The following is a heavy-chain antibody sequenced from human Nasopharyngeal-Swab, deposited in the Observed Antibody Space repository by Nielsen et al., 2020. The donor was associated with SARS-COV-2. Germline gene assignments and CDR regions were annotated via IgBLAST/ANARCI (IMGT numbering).Heavy chain of an antibody. J-gene: IGHJ4*02. CDR2: IWYDGSNK. CDR1: GFTFSSYG. V-gene: IGHV3-33*01. CDR3: ARGPPAGSSTSDMGY. D-gene: IGHD2-2*01. Sequence: GGSLRLSCAASGFTFSSYGMHWVRQAPGKGLEWVAVIWYDGSNKYYADSVKGRFTISRDNSKNTLYLQMNSLRAEDTAVYYCARGPPAGSSTSDMGYWGQGTLVTVSS.